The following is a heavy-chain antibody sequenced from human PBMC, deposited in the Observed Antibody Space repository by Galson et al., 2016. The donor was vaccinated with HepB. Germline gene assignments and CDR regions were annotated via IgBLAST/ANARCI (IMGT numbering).Heavy chain of an antibody. D-gene: IGHD3-3*01. CDR1: GFSFSNFA. V-gene: IGHV3-30*18. Sequence: SLRLSCAASGFSFSNFAMHWVRQAPGKGLEWVSIIAYDGRYKYYSDSVKGRFTISRDDSRNTLYLQMNSLRTEDTGVYFCAKERRGYYREHWGQGTLVTVSS. J-gene: IGHJ4*02. CDR3: AKERRGYYREH. CDR2: IAYDGRYK.